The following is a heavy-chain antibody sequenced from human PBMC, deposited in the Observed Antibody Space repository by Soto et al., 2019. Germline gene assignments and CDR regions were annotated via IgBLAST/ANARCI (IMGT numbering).Heavy chain of an antibody. CDR2: ISYDGSNK. D-gene: IGHD3-3*01. CDR1: GFTFSSYG. V-gene: IGHV3-30*18. CDR3: AKEADFWSGYLDY. J-gene: IGHJ4*02. Sequence: QVQLVESGGGVVQPGRSLRLSCAASGFTFSSYGMHWVRQAPGKGLEWAAVISYDGSNKYYADSVKGRFTISRDNSKNTLYLQMNSLRAEDTAVYYCAKEADFWSGYLDYWGQGTLVTVSS.